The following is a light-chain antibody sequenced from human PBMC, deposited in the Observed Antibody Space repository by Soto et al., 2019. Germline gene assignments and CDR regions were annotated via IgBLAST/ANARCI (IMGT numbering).Light chain of an antibody. J-gene: IGKJ1*01. CDR3: QQYNNWPPIT. Sequence: EIVMTQSPATLSVSPGERATLSCRASQSVRSNVAWYQQKPGQAPRLLIYGASTRASTIPERFSGSGSGTEFTLTISRLQSEDFAVYYCQQYNNWPPITFGQGTKVDIK. CDR2: GAS. CDR1: QSVRSN. V-gene: IGKV3-15*01.